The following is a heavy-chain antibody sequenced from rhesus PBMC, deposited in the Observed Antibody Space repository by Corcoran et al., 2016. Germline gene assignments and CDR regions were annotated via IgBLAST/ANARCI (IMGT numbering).Heavy chain of an antibody. Sequence: EVQLVETGGGLVQPGGSLKLSCAASGFTFSSYGMSWVRQAPGKGLEWVSAINSDGVTTYYADSVKGRFTISRDNSKNTLSLQMNSLRAEDTAVYYCAVTAYYSGSDFDYWGQGVLVTVSS. CDR3: AVTAYYSGSDFDY. J-gene: IGHJ4*01. CDR2: INSDGVTT. CDR1: GFTFSSYG. V-gene: IGHV3S5*01. D-gene: IGHD3-16*01.